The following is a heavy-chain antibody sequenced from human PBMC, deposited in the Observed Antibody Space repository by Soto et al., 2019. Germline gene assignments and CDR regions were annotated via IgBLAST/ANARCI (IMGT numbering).Heavy chain of an antibody. J-gene: IGHJ4*02. D-gene: IGHD3-22*01. CDR2: INWNGGST. V-gene: IGHV3-20*04. Sequence: RTGGSLRLSCAASGFTFDDYGMSWVRQAPGKGLEWVSGINWNGGSTGYADSVKGRFTISRDNAKNSLYLQMNSLRAEDTALYYCARSIGYYDSSGYSELLYFDYWGQGILVTVSS. CDR1: GFTFDDYG. CDR3: ARSIGYYDSSGYSELLYFDY.